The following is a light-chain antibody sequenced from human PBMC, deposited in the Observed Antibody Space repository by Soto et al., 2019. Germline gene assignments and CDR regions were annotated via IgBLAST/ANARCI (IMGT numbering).Light chain of an antibody. CDR3: QQYDNLPST. J-gene: IGKJ5*01. CDR2: DAS. V-gene: IGKV1-33*01. CDR1: QGISNY. Sequence: DIQMTQSPSSLSASVGDRVTITCQASQGISNYLNWYQQKPGKAPKLLIYDASNLETGVPARFSGSRSGTDFTFSIISLQPEDIATDYCQQYDNLPSTFGQGTRLEIK.